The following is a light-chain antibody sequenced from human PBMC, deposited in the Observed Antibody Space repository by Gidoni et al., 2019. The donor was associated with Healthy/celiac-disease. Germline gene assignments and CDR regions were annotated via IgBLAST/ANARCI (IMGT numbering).Light chain of an antibody. Sequence: QSALTQPASVSGSPGQAITISCTGTSSAVGGDNYVSWYQQHPGKAPKLMIYDVSNRPSGVSNRFSGSKSGNTASLTISVLQAEDEADYYCSSYTSSSTRVFGGGTKLTVL. CDR1: SSAVGGDNY. CDR3: SSYTSSSTRV. V-gene: IGLV2-14*01. J-gene: IGLJ3*02. CDR2: DVS.